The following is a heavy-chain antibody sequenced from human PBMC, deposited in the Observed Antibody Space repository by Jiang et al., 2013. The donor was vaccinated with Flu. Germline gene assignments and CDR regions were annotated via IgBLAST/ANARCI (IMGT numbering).Heavy chain of an antibody. CDR1: GYSFTSYW. J-gene: IGHJ4*02. D-gene: IGHD3-22*01. Sequence: PGESLKISCKGSGYSFTSYWIGWVRQMPGKGLEWMGIIYPGDSDTRYSPSFQGQVTISADKSISTAYLQWSSLKASDTAMYYCARQYYYDSSGYAPFGYWGQGTLVTVSS. CDR3: ARQYYYDSSGYAPFGY. V-gene: IGHV5-51*01. CDR2: IYPGDSDT.